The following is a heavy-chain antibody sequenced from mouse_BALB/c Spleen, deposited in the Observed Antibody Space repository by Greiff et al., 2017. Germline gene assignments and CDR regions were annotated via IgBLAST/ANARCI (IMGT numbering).Heavy chain of an antibody. J-gene: IGHJ2*01. V-gene: IGHV2-6-7*01. CDR2: IWGDGST. CDR3: ARAYYGSSYLDY. CDR1: GFSLTGYG. D-gene: IGHD1-1*01. Sequence: VKLMESGPGLVAPSQSLSITCTVSGFSLTGYGVSWVRQPPGKGLEWLGMIWGDGSTDYNSALKSRLSISKDNSKSQVFLKMNSLQTDDTARYYCARAYYGSSYLDYWAQGTTLTVSS.